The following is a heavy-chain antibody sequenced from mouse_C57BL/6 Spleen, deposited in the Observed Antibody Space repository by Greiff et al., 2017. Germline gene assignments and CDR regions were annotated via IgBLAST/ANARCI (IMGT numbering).Heavy chain of an antibody. J-gene: IGHJ4*01. D-gene: IGHD2-4*01. CDR3: ARCYDYEDAMDY. CDR1: GYAFSSSW. V-gene: IGHV1-82*01. Sequence: VQLQQSGPELVKPGASVKISCKASGYAFSSSWMNWVKQRPGKGLEWIGRIYPGDGDTNYNGKFKGKATLTADKSSSTAYMQLSSLTSEDSAVYFCARCYDYEDAMDYWGQGTSVTVSS. CDR2: IYPGDGDT.